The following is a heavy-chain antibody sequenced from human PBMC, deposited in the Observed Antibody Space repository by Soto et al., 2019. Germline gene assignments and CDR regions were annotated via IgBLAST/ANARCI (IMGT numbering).Heavy chain of an antibody. J-gene: IGHJ5*02. V-gene: IGHV4-30-4*01. D-gene: IGHD2-21*02. Sequence: QVQLQESGPGLVKPSQTLSLTCTVSGGSISSGDYYWSWIRQPPGKGLEWIGYIYYSGSTYYNPSLKSRVTISVDTSKNQFSQKLSSVTAADTAVYYCARANCGGDCYLNWFDPWGQGTLVTVSS. CDR1: GGSISSGDYY. CDR3: ARANCGGDCYLNWFDP. CDR2: IYYSGST.